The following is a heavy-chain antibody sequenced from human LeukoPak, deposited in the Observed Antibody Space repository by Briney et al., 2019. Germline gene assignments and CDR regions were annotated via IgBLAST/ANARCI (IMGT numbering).Heavy chain of an antibody. J-gene: IGHJ4*02. CDR2: IYYSGST. CDR3: ARGAVAAAGRTFDF. Sequence: SETLSLTCTVSGGSISSSSYYWGWIRQSPGKGLEWIGSIYYSGSTYYNPSLKSRVTASVDTSKSQFSLKLSSVTAADTAIYYCARGAVAAAGRTFDFWGQGTLVTVSS. V-gene: IGHV4-39*07. CDR1: GGSISSSSYY. D-gene: IGHD6-13*01.